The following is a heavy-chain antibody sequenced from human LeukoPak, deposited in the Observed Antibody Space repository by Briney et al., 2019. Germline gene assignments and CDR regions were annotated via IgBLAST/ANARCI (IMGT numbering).Heavy chain of an antibody. Sequence: GASVKVSCKASGYTFTTYYMHWVRQAPGQGLEWVGIIYPSAGSTSYAPRLQGRVTVTRDTSTATVYMELSSLRSEDTAVYYCARNYDTVGYTPAFWGQGTLVTVSS. CDR3: ARNYDTVGYTPAF. CDR2: IYPSAGST. D-gene: IGHD3-22*01. V-gene: IGHV1-46*01. J-gene: IGHJ4*02. CDR1: GYTFTTYY.